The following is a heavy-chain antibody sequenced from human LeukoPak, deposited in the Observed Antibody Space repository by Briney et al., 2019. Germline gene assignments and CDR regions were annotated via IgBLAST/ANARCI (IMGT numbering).Heavy chain of an antibody. CDR1: GFTFSRYD. CDR3: AKDSEQLAYYFDY. J-gene: IGHJ4*02. D-gene: IGHD6-13*01. CDR2: ISNDGDNK. Sequence: GRSLRLSCAASGFTFSRYDIHWVRQAPGKGLEWVAGISNDGDNKYYAESVKGRFTISRDNSKNTLYLQMNSLRAEDSAVYYCAKDSEQLAYYFDYWGQGTLVTVSS. V-gene: IGHV3-30*18.